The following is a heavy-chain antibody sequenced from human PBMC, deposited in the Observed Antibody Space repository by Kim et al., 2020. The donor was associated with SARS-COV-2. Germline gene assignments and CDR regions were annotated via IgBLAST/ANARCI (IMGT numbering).Heavy chain of an antibody. Sequence: SETLSLTCTVSGGSISSSSYYWGWIRQPPGKGLEWIGSIYYSGSTYYNPSLKSRVTISVDTSKNQFSLKLSSVTAADTAVYYCARQYGSGSYYGGMDVWGQGTTVTASS. V-gene: IGHV4-39*01. D-gene: IGHD3-10*01. CDR2: IYYSGST. CDR3: ARQYGSGSYYGGMDV. CDR1: GGSISSSSYY. J-gene: IGHJ6*02.